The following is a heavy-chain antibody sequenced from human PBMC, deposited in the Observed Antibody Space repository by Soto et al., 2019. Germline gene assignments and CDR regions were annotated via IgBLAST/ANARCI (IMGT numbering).Heavy chain of an antibody. D-gene: IGHD3-22*01. V-gene: IGHV4-39*01. CDR3: ARPGNYYDSSGKAAFDI. CDR1: GGSISSSSYY. J-gene: IGHJ3*02. Sequence: SGTLSLTCTVSGGSISSSSYYWGWIRQPPGKGLEWIGSIYYSGSTYYNPSLKSRVTISVDTSKNQFSLKLSSVTAADTAVYYCARPGNYYDSSGKAAFDIWGQGTMGTVSS. CDR2: IYYSGST.